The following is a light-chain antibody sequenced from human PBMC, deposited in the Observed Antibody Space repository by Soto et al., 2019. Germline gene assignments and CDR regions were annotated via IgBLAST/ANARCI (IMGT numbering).Light chain of an antibody. CDR3: QSYDSSLSGPV. J-gene: IGLJ2*01. CDR1: SSNIGAGYD. CDR2: GNS. V-gene: IGLV1-40*01. Sequence: QLVLTQPPSVSGAPGQRVTISCTGSSSNIGAGYDVHWYQQLPGTAPKLLIYGNSNRPSGVPDRFSGSKSGTSASLAITGLQAEDEADYYCQSYDSSLSGPVFGGGTKVTVL.